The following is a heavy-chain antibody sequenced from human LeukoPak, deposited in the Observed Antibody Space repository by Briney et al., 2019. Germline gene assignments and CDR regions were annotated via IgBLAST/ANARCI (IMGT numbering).Heavy chain of an antibody. D-gene: IGHD3-16*01. CDR3: ARGPSTLFDY. V-gene: IGHV3-48*01. CDR2: ISSSSTTI. CDR1: GFTFSSYS. J-gene: IGHJ4*02. Sequence: PGGSLRLSCAASGFTFSSYSMNWVRQAPGKGLEWVSYISSSSTTIYHADSLKGRITISRDNAKNSLYLQMNRLTAEDTAVYYCARGPSTLFDYWGQGTLVTVSS.